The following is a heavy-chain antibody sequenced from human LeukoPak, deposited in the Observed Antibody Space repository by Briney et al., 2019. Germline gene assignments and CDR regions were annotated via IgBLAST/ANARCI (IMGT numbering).Heavy chain of an antibody. CDR1: DGSVSSTTYH. Sequence: PSETLSLTCSVFDGSVSSTTYHWAWVRQPPGKGLEWIGRTYYSGSTYYTPSLQSRVTLSVDSSQNQFSLRLSSVTAADTAVYYCARDWALQPYSGSHSWFDPWGQGTLVIVSS. D-gene: IGHD1-26*01. CDR2: TYYSGST. J-gene: IGHJ5*02. CDR3: ARDWALQPYSGSHSWFDP. V-gene: IGHV4-39*07.